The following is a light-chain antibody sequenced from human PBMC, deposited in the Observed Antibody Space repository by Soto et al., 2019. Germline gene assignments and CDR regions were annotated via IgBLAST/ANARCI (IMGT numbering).Light chain of an antibody. Sequence: DIVMTQSPDSLAVSLGERATINCKSSQSVLYSSNNKNYLAWYQQRPGQPPKLLIYWASTRESGVPDRFSGSGSGTDFTLTSNSLQDEDVAVYYCQQYESTPPTCGQGTKLEIK. CDR1: QSVLYSSNNKNY. J-gene: IGKJ2*01. CDR3: QQYESTPPT. CDR2: WAS. V-gene: IGKV4-1*01.